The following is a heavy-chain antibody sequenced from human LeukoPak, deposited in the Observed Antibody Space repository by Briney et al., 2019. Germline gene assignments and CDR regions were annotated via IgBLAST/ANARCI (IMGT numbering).Heavy chain of an antibody. J-gene: IGHJ6*03. CDR1: GGSISSYY. Sequence: SETLSLTCTVSGGSISSYYWSWIRQPPRKGLEWIGYIYYSGSTNYNPSLKSRVTISVDTSKNQFSLKLSSVTAADTAVYYCARDSSHSCGSDCYRNHYYYYYYMDVWGKGTTVTVSS. D-gene: IGHD2-21*01. CDR2: IYYSGST. V-gene: IGHV4-59*01. CDR3: ARDSSHSCGSDCYRNHYYYYYYMDV.